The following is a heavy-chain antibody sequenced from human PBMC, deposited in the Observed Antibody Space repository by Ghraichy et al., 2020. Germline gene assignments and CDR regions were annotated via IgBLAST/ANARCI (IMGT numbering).Heavy chain of an antibody. D-gene: IGHD1-1*01. CDR2: IYYSGTT. J-gene: IGHJ5*02. V-gene: IGHV4-59*01. CDR1: GDSISGSY. CDR3: ARLIASTGSSDWFDP. Sequence: SETLSLTCTVSGDSISGSYWSWIRQLPGKGLEWIGYIYYSGTTIYNPSLKSRVTISVDTSKNQFSLKLTSVTAADTAVYYCARLIASTGSSDWFDPWGQGTLVTVSS.